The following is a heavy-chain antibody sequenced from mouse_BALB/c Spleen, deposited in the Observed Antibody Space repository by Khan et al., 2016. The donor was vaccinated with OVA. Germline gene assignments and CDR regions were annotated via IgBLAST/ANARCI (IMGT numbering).Heavy chain of an antibody. CDR1: GYTFTTYW. J-gene: IGHJ2*01. Sequence: QVQLKQSGAELAKPGASVKMSCKASGYTFTTYWMHWVKQRPGQGLEWSGYINPTSGYTDYNEKFKDRAPLSADKSSSTTYMQLNSLTSEDSAVYYCTRDKIDYWGQGTTLTVSA. CDR3: TRDKIDY. CDR2: INPTSGYT. V-gene: IGHV1-7*01.